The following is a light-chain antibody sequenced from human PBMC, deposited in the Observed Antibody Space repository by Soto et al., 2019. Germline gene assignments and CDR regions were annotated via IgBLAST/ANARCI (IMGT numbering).Light chain of an antibody. CDR3: QQYNSYPIT. V-gene: IGKV1-5*01. Sequence: DIQMTQSPSTLSASVGDRVTITCRASQSISSWLAWYQQKPGKAPKXXIYDASSLESGVPSRFSGSGSGTDFTLTISSLQPEDFATYYCQQYNSYPITFGQGTRLEIK. CDR1: QSISSW. CDR2: DAS. J-gene: IGKJ5*01.